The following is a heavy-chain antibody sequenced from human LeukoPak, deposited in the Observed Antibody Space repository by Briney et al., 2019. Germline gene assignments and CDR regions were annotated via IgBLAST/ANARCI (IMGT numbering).Heavy chain of an antibody. V-gene: IGHV3-7*03. CDR1: GFTFSSYA. D-gene: IGHD2-8*01. Sequence: GGSLRLSCAASGFTFSSYAMSWVRQAPGKGLEWVANIKEDGSEKYYVDFVKGRFTISRDNAKNSLYLQMNSLRAEDTAVYYCARGRYCTTGSCYLDSWGQGILVTVSS. J-gene: IGHJ4*02. CDR2: IKEDGSEK. CDR3: ARGRYCTTGSCYLDS.